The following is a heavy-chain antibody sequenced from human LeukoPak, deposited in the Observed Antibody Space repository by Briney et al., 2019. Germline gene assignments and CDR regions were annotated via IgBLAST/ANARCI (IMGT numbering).Heavy chain of an antibody. CDR3: ARGWYNYGSKTDS. CDR1: GGSFSGYY. J-gene: IGHJ5*01. V-gene: IGHV4-34*01. CDR2: INHGGST. Sequence: PSETLSLTCAVYGGSFSGYYWSWIRQSPGTGLEWIGEINHGGSTNYNPSLMSRVSISANSSNNHFSLGLSSLTAADTAVYYCARGWYNYGSKTDSWGQGTLVTVSS. D-gene: IGHD3-10*01.